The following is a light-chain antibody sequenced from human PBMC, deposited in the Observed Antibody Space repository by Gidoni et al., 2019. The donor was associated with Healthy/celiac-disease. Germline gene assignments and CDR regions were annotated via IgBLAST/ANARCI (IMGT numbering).Light chain of an antibody. CDR3: QQSYSTLFT. CDR1: QSISSY. CDR2: AAS. Sequence: DIQMTQYPSSLSASVGDRVTITCRASQSISSYLNWYQQKPGKAPKLLIYAASSLQSGVPSRFSGSGSGTDFTLTISSLQPEDFATYYCQQSYSTLFTFXPXTKVDIK. J-gene: IGKJ3*01. V-gene: IGKV1-39*01.